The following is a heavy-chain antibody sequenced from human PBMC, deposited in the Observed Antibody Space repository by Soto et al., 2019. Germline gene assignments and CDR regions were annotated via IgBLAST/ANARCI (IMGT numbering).Heavy chain of an antibody. CDR3: AKDVDFWSGYTPDS. V-gene: IGHV1-69*13. CDR2: IIPIFGTA. CDR1: GYTFTSYG. D-gene: IGHD3-3*01. Sequence: SVKVSCKASGYTFTSYGISWVRQAPGQGLEWMGGIIPIFGTANYAQKFQGRVTITADESTSTAYMELSSLRAEDTAVYYCAKDVDFWSGYTPDSWGQGTLVTVSS. J-gene: IGHJ5*02.